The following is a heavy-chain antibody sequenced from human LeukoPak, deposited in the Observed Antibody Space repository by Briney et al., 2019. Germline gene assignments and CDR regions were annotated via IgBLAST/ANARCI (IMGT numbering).Heavy chain of an antibody. CDR2: IKQDGSEK. CDR3: ARLRYYYDSSGYPAAFDI. CDR1: GFTFSSYW. J-gene: IGHJ3*02. Sequence: GGSLRLSCAASGFTFSSYWMNWVRQAPGKGLEWVANIKQDGSEKYYVDSVKGRFTISRDNAKSSLYLQMNSLRAEDTAMYYCARLRYYYDSSGYPAAFDIWGQGTMATVSS. D-gene: IGHD3-22*01. V-gene: IGHV3-7*01.